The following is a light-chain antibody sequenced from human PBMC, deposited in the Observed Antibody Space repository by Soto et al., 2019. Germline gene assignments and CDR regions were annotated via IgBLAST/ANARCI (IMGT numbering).Light chain of an antibody. V-gene: IGKV1-39*01. CDR2: AAS. J-gene: IGKJ2*01. Sequence: DIQMTQSPSSLSASVGDRVTITCRPSQSISRYLNWYQLKPGKAPKLLIYAASNLQSGVPSRFSGSASGTDFTLTISSLQSEDFATYHCQQTYGTPYTFGQGTKLEIK. CDR3: QQTYGTPYT. CDR1: QSISRY.